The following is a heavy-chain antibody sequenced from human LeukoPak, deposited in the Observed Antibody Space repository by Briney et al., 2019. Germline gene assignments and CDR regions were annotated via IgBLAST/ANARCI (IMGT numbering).Heavy chain of an antibody. Sequence: ASVKVSCKASGYTFTGYYMHWVRQAPGQGLEWMGWINPNTGGTNCAQKFQGRVTMTRDMSINIVYMELSRLTSDDTAAYFCARDNSLDYWGLGTLVTVSS. J-gene: IGHJ4*02. CDR3: ARDNSLDY. CDR1: GYTFTGYY. D-gene: IGHD4-11*01. CDR2: INPNTGGT. V-gene: IGHV1-2*02.